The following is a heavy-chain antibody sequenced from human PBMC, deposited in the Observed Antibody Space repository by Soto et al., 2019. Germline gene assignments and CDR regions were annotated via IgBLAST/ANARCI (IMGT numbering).Heavy chain of an antibody. V-gene: IGHV1-69*04. D-gene: IGHD4-4*01. J-gene: IGHJ5*02. CDR2: IIPIIGII. Sequence: ASVKVSRKASGGTFSTYTITWVRQAPGQRVEWMGRIIPIIGIINYAQKFQGRVTISADKFTGTAYMELTGLRSDDTAVYYCAGDPDSHYNDSHASSYPWGQGTLVTVSS. CDR1: GGTFSTYT. CDR3: AGDPDSHYNDSHASSYP.